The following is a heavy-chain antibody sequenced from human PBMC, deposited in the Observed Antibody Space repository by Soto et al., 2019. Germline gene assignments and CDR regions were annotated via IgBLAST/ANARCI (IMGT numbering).Heavy chain of an antibody. V-gene: IGHV3-30*04. CDR3: ARDPVGATWDWFDP. CDR1: GFTFSSYA. CDR2: ISYDGSNK. Sequence: GESLKISCAASGFTFSSYAMHWVHQAPGKGLEWVAVISYDGSNKYYADSVKGRFTISRDNSKNTLYLQMNSLRAEDTAVYYCARDPVGATWDWFDPWGQGTLVTVSS. J-gene: IGHJ5*02. D-gene: IGHD1-26*01.